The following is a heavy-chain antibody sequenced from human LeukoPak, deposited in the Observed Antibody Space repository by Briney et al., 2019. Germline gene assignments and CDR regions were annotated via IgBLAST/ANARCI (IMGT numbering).Heavy chain of an antibody. J-gene: IGHJ2*01. Sequence: SETLSLTCTVSGGSINNYYWSWIRQPPGKGLEWIGYIYYSGSTNYNPSLKSRVTISVDTSKNQFSLKLSSVTAADTAVYYCARGNDYGDYAPKWYFDLWGRGTLVTVSS. CDR2: IYYSGST. D-gene: IGHD4-17*01. V-gene: IGHV4-59*01. CDR3: ARGNDYGDYAPKWYFDL. CDR1: GGSINNYY.